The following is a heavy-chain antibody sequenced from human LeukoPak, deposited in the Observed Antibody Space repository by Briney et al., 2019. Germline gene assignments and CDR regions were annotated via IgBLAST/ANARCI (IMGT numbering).Heavy chain of an antibody. CDR1: GGSIGSGGYY. CDR2: IYYSGST. Sequence: SETLSLTCTVSGGSIGSGGYYWNWIRQHPGKGLEWIGYIYYSGSTYYNPSLKSRVTISVDTSKNQFSLKLSSVTAADTAVYYCAREPVHSYALDYFDYWGQGTLVTVSS. D-gene: IGHD5-18*01. V-gene: IGHV4-31*03. CDR3: AREPVHSYALDYFDY. J-gene: IGHJ4*02.